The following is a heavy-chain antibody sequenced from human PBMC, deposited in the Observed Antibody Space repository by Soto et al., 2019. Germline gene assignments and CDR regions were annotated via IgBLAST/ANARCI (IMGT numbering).Heavy chain of an antibody. CDR2: VSAYNGNT. Sequence: ASVKVSCKASGYTFTTYGISWVRQAPGQGLEWLGWVSAYNGNTNFAQKLQGRVTMTTDTSTSTAYMELRSLRSDDTAVYYCARDFPVRYNWNDWVDYYGLDVWGQGTTVTVSS. V-gene: IGHV1-18*01. J-gene: IGHJ6*02. CDR3: ARDFPVRYNWNDWVDYYGLDV. D-gene: IGHD1-1*01. CDR1: GYTFTTYG.